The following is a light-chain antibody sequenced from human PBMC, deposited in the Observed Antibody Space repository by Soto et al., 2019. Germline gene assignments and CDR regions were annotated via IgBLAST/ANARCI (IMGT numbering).Light chain of an antibody. CDR1: SSDVGSYIL. CDR2: EGT. V-gene: IGLV2-23*01. Sequence: QSALTQPASVSGSPGQSITISCTGTSSDVGSYILVSWYQQHPGKAPKLMFYEGTKRPSGVSNRFSGSTSGITASLTISGLQAEDEADYYCCSYAGNSNWVFGGGTKLTVL. CDR3: CSYAGNSNWV. J-gene: IGLJ2*01.